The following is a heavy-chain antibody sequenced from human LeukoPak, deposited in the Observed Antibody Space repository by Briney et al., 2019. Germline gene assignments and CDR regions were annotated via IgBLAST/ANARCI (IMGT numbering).Heavy chain of an antibody. CDR3: ARRCSGDSCYPSRFDY. J-gene: IGHJ4*02. V-gene: IGHV4-34*01. Sequence: PSETLSLTCAVYGESFSGYYWSWIRQPPGKGVEWVGEINHSGRTNYNPSLKRGVTISVATSKNQFSLKLNSVTAADTAVYYCARRCSGDSCYPSRFDYWGQGTLVTVSS. CDR2: INHSGRT. D-gene: IGHD2-15*01. CDR1: GESFSGYY.